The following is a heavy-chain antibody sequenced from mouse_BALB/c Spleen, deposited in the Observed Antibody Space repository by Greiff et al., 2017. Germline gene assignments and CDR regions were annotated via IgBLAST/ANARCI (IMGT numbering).Heavy chain of an antibody. CDR2: IDPENGDT. Sequence: VQLQQSGAELVRSGASVKLSCTASGFNIKDYYMHWVKQRPEQGLEWIGWIDPENGDTEYAPKFQGKATMTADTSSNTAYLQLSSLTSEDTAVYYCARGYGYDRLDYWGQGTTLTVSS. D-gene: IGHD2-2*01. V-gene: IGHV14-4*02. J-gene: IGHJ2*01. CDR1: GFNIKDYY. CDR3: ARGYGYDRLDY.